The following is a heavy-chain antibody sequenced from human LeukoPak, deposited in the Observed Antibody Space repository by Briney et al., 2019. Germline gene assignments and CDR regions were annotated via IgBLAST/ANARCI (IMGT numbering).Heavy chain of an antibody. CDR3: ATELRFLDSFDP. J-gene: IGHJ5*02. CDR1: GGTFSSYA. V-gene: IGHV1-69*05. CDR2: IIPIFGTA. Sequence: GASVKVSCKASGGTFSSYAISWVRQAPGQGLEWMGGIIPIFGTANYAQKFQGRVTITTDESTSTAYMELSSLRSEDTAVYYCATELRFLDSFDPWGQGTLVTVSS. D-gene: IGHD3-3*01.